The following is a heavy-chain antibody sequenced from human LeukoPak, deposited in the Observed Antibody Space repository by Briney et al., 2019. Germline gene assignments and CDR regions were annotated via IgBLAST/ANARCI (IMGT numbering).Heavy chain of an antibody. D-gene: IGHD3-10*01. CDR3: GREYAPGPSGSYGLPDY. V-gene: IGHV4-61*01. Sequence: SETLSLTCTVSGGSLSSGSYYGSWIRQPPGRGLEWIGEIYQSGSTNYNPSLKSRVTISVDKSKNQFSLTLSSVTAADTAVYYCGREYAPGPSGSYGLPDYWGQGTLVTVSS. J-gene: IGHJ4*02. CDR1: GGSLSSGSYY. CDR2: IYQSGST.